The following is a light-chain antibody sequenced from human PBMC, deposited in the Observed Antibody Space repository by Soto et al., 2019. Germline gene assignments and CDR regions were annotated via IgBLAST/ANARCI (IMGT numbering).Light chain of an antibody. J-gene: IGKJ1*01. CDR2: GAS. CDR3: QQAYNLPWT. V-gene: IGKV3D-7*01. Sequence: EIVMTQSPATLSLSPGERATLSCRASQSVSSSYLSWYQQKPGQAPRLLIYGASTRATGIPARFSGSGSGTDFTLTISSLQPEDFAVYYCQQAYNLPWTFGQGTKV. CDR1: QSVSSSY.